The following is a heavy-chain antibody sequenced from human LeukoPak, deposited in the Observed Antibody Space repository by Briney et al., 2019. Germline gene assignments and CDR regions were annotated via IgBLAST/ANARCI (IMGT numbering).Heavy chain of an antibody. V-gene: IGHV4-39*01. J-gene: IGHJ4*02. CDR2: IYYSGST. Sequence: SETLSLTCTVSGGSISSSSYYWGWIRQPPGKGLEWIGSIYYSGSTYYNPSLKSRVTISVDTSKNQFSLKLSSVTAADTAVYYCARATRRGYSRSQFGYWGQGTLVTVSS. D-gene: IGHD5-12*01. CDR3: ARATRRGYSRSQFGY. CDR1: GGSISSSSYY.